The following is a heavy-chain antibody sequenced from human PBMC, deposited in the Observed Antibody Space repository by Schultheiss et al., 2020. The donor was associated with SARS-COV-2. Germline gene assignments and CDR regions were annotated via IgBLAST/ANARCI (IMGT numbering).Heavy chain of an antibody. V-gene: IGHV4-61*08. CDR2: IYYSGST. CDR3: VKDYRDGYNRPHSYFDY. J-gene: IGHJ4*02. Sequence: SETLSLTCTVSGGSISSGGYYWSWIRQPPGKGLEWIGYIYYSGSTYYNPSLKSRVTISVDTSKNQFSLKLSSVTAADTAVYYCVKDYRDGYNRPHSYFDYWGQGTLVTVSS. D-gene: IGHD5-24*01. CDR1: GGSISSGGYY.